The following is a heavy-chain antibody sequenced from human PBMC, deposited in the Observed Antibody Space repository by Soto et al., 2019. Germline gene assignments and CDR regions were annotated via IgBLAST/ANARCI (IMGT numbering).Heavy chain of an antibody. CDR2: INPSGGST. V-gene: IGHV1-46*01. CDR3: ARDSGSYSYVDY. CDR1: GYTFTSYY. Sequence: ASVKVSCKASGYTFTSYYMHWVRQAPGQGLEWMGIINPSGGSTSYAQKFQGRVTITADESTSTAYMELSSLRSEDTAVYYCARDSGSYSYVDYWGQGTLVTVSS. J-gene: IGHJ4*02. D-gene: IGHD1-26*01.